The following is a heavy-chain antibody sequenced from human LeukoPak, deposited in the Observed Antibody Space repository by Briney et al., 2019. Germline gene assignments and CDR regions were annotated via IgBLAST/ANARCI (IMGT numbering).Heavy chain of an antibody. CDR3: AVGSYLGRNFDY. V-gene: IGHV3-23*01. J-gene: IGHJ4*02. CDR1: GFAFSSQA. D-gene: IGHD1-26*01. CDR2: ISGSGGST. Sequence: SGGSLRLSCAASGFAFSSQAMGWVRQAPGKGLEWVSAISGSGGSTYYADSVKGRFTISRDNSKNTLYLQMNSLRAEDTAVYYSAVGSYLGRNFDYWGQGTLVTVSS.